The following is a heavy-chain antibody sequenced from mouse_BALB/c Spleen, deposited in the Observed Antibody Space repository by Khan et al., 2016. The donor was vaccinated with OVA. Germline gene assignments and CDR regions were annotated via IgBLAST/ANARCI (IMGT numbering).Heavy chain of an antibody. D-gene: IGHD1-1*01. V-gene: IGHV3-1*02. Sequence: VQLKESGPVLVKPSQSLSLTCTVTGYSITSGYSWHWIRQFPGNKLEWMGYIHYSGSTNYNPSLKSRISITRDTSKNQFFLQLNSVTTEDTATYYCARSGTTVVAYWYFDVWGAGTTVTVSS. J-gene: IGHJ1*01. CDR3: ARSGTTVVAYWYFDV. CDR2: IHYSGST. CDR1: GYSITSGYS.